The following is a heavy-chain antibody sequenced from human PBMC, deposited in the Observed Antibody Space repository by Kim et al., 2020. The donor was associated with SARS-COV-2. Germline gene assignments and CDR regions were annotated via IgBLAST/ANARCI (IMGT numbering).Heavy chain of an antibody. V-gene: IGHV3-23*01. CDR1: GFTFTSYA. J-gene: IGHJ4*02. Sequence: GGSLRLSCAASGFTFTSYAMSWVRRAPGKGLEWVSSISGSGGSTYYAESVKGRSDISRDNSKNTLYLQINSLRVEDTAVYYCANHRGGAITSGPDCWGQGTLVTVSS. CDR2: ISGSGGST. D-gene: IGHD5-12*01. CDR3: ANHRGGAITSGPDC.